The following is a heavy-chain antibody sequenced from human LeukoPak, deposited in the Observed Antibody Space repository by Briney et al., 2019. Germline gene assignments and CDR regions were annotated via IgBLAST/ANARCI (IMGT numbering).Heavy chain of an antibody. J-gene: IGHJ1*01. CDR3: ARDLTVATIRTPLQH. Sequence: GRSLRLSCAASGFTLSNYGMHWVRQAPGKGLEWVAVIWYDGSNKYYADSVKGRFTISRDISKNTVHLQMNSLRAEDTAVYYCARDLTVATIRTPLQHWGQGTLLTVSS. CDR1: GFTLSNYG. D-gene: IGHD5-12*01. V-gene: IGHV3-33*01. CDR2: IWYDGSNK.